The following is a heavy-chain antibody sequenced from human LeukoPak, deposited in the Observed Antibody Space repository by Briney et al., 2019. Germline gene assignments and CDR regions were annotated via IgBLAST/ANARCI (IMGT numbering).Heavy chain of an antibody. J-gene: IGHJ4*02. Sequence: GGSLRLSCAASGFDFTTQSMNWVRQAPGKGLEWVSYISSSSSTIYYADSVKGRFTISRDNAKNSLYLQMNSLRAEDTAVYYCAREVRAGPLDYWGQGTLVTVSS. CDR3: AREVRAGPLDY. CDR2: ISSSSSTI. D-gene: IGHD3-10*01. V-gene: IGHV3-48*04. CDR1: GFDFTTQS.